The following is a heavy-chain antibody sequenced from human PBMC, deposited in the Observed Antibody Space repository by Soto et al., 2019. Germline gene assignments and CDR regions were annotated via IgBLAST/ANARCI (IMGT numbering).Heavy chain of an antibody. V-gene: IGHV3-23*01. D-gene: IGHD6-13*01. CDR3: AKDSIGYSSSWSDY. Sequence: GSLRLSCAASGFTFSSYAMSWVRQAPGKGLEWVSAISGSGGSTYYADSVKGRFTISRDNSKNTLYLQMNSLRAEDTAVYYCAKDSIGYSSSWSDYWGQGTLVTVS. J-gene: IGHJ4*02. CDR2: ISGSGGST. CDR1: GFTFSSYA.